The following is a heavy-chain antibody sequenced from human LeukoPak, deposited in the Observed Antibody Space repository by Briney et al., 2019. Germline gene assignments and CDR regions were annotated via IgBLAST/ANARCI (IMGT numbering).Heavy chain of an antibody. CDR3: ARDAGSSWGDYYFYMDV. CDR2: ISAYNGNT. CDR1: GYTFTNYG. J-gene: IGHJ6*03. D-gene: IGHD6-13*01. V-gene: IGHV1-18*03. Sequence: GASVKVSCKASGYTFTNYGIIWVRQAPGQGLEWMGWISAYNGNTNYAQKVQGRVTMTIDTSTSTAYMELRSLTSDDMAVYYCARDAGSSWGDYYFYMDVWGKGTTVTVSS.